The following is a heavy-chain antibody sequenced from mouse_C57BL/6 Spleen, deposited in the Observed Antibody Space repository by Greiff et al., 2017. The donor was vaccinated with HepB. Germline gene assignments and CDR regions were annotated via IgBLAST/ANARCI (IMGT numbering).Heavy chain of an antibody. CDR2: IHPNSGST. Sequence: QVQLQQPGAELVKPGASVKLSCKASGYTFTSYWMHWVKQRPGQGLEWIGMIHPNSGSTHYNEKYKSKSTLTVDKSSSTAYMQLSSLTSEDSAVYYVSRGGDYYGSRDGYWGQGTTLTVSS. D-gene: IGHD1-1*01. CDR3: SRGGDYYGSRDGY. J-gene: IGHJ2*01. CDR1: GYTFTSYW. V-gene: IGHV1-64*01.